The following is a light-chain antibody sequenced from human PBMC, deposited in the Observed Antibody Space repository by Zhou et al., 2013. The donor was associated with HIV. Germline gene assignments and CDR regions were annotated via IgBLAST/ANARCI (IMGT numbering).Light chain of an antibody. V-gene: IGKV2-28*01. Sequence: DVVMTQSPLSLSVSPGEPASISCRSSESLLYNGHNHLDWYLQKPGQSPQLLIYLASNRATGVPDRFSGSVSDTDFTLTISRVEAEDVGVYFCMQALHTFTFGGGPRWRSN. J-gene: IGKJ4*01. CDR3: MQALHTFT. CDR2: LAS. CDR1: ESLLYNGHNH.